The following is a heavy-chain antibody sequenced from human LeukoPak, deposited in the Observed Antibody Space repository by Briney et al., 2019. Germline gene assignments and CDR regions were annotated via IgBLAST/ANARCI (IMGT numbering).Heavy chain of an antibody. CDR1: GFSFSTYA. CDR3: ARDRGSTTMVRGVNHY. V-gene: IGHV3-48*04. CDR2: IGNGSATT. D-gene: IGHD3-10*01. Sequence: AGSLSLSCYASGFSFSTYAMDWVRQAQGQGLEWVSNIGNGSATTFYADSVKGRFTIARDNTRNSLSLQMNDLRAEDTAVYYCARDRGSTTMVRGVNHYWGHGTLVTVSS. J-gene: IGHJ4*01.